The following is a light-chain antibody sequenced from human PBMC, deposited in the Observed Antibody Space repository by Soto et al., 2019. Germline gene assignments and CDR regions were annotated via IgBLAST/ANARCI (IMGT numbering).Light chain of an antibody. J-gene: IGLJ2*01. CDR2: EVS. V-gene: IGLV2-14*01. CDR3: SSYTSSSTLVV. Sequence: QSALTQPASVSGSPGQSITISCTGTSSDVGGYNYVSWYKHHPGKAPKLMIYEVSDRPSGISNRFSGSKSGNTASLTISGLQPEDEADYYCSSYTSSSTLVVFGGGTKLNVL. CDR1: SSDVGGYNY.